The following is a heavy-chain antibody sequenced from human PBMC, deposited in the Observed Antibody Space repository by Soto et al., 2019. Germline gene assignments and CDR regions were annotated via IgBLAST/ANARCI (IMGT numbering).Heavy chain of an antibody. CDR2: ISSSSSYI. V-gene: IGHV3-21*01. D-gene: IGHD2-15*01. CDR1: GFTFSSYS. J-gene: IGHJ4*02. CDR3: ARGKGCSGGSCYFDY. Sequence: EVQLVESGGGLVKPGGSLRLSCAASGFTFSSYSMNWVRQAPGKGLEWVLSISSSSSYIYYADSVKGRFTISRDNAKNSLYLQMNSLRAEDTAVYYCARGKGCSGGSCYFDYWGQGTLVTVSS.